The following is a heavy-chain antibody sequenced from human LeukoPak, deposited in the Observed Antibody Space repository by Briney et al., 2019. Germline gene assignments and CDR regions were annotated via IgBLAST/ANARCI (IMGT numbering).Heavy chain of an antibody. CDR1: GGTFSSYA. CDR3: AGWVDYYDSSGYYLYYYGMDV. CDR2: IIPILGIA. V-gene: IGHV1-69*04. Sequence: SVKVSCKASGGTFSSYAISWVRQAPGQGLEWMGRIIPILGIANYAQKFQGRVTITADKSTSTAYMELSSLRSEDTAVYYCAGWVDYYDSSGYYLYYYGMDVWGQGTTVTVSS. J-gene: IGHJ6*02. D-gene: IGHD3-22*01.